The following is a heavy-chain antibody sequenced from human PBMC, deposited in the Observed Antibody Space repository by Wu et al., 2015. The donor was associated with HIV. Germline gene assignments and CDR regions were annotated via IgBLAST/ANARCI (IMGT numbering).Heavy chain of an antibody. Sequence: QVQLMQSGAEVKKPGSSVKVSCTASGGTFSTYAINWVRQAPGQGLEWMAGIVPIFPILNYAERFQGRVTITTDDSTNTAYLDLSSLTSDDTAMYYCAVDTSAFNDRRHGHYYYGMDVWDQGP. V-gene: IGHV1-69*05. CDR3: AVDTSAFNDRRHGHYYYGMDV. CDR2: IVPIFPIL. D-gene: IGHD1-1*01. J-gene: IGHJ6*02. CDR1: GGTFSTYA.